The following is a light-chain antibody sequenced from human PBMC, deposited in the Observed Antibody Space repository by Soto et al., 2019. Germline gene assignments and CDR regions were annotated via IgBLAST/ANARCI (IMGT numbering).Light chain of an antibody. CDR1: SSDVGGYNY. CDR3: SSYTSSSTLDV. V-gene: IGLV2-14*03. Sequence: QSALTQPAPVAGSPRQSITISCTGTSSDVGGYNYVSWYQQHPGKAPKLMIYDVSNRPSGVSNRFSGSKSGNTASLTSSGLQAEDEADYYCSSYTSSSTLDVFGGGTKVTVL. J-gene: IGLJ3*02. CDR2: DVS.